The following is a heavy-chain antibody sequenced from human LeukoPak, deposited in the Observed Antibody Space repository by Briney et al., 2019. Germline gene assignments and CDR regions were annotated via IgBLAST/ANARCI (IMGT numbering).Heavy chain of an antibody. D-gene: IGHD1-1*01. CDR3: ARGGKAYNDERSFDS. J-gene: IGHJ5*01. Sequence: GGSLRLSCAASGFSFRNYDMHWVRQAAGKGLEWVSAIGTSGGTYYGDSVEGRFTISREDDKNSLYLQMNSLRARDTAVYYCARGGKAYNDERSFDSWGQGTLVTVSS. CDR1: GFSFRNYD. CDR2: IGTSGGT. V-gene: IGHV3-13*01.